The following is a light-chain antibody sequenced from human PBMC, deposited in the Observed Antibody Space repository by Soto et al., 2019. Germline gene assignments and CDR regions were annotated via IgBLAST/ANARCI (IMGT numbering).Light chain of an antibody. Sequence: DIPMTQSASSLSASVGDRVTITCRASQNIMFYLNWYQQKPGKAPTLLIYAASNLQSGVPSRFSGSGSGTDFTLAISSLQPEDFATYFCQQSYTTPVYSFGQGNKLEIK. CDR3: QQSYTTPVYS. J-gene: IGKJ2*01. V-gene: IGKV1-39*01. CDR1: QNIMFY. CDR2: AAS.